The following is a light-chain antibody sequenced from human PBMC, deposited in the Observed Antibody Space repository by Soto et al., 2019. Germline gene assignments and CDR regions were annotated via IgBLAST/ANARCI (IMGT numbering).Light chain of an antibody. CDR3: QQYDELPYT. J-gene: IGKJ2*01. CDR2: DAS. V-gene: IGKV1-33*01. CDR1: HHISNF. Sequence: DIQMTQSPSSLSASVGDRVTITCQASHHISNFLNWYQQKPGKAPQLLIYDASNLETGVPSRFSGSGSGTDFTFTISTLHPEDTATYYCQQYDELPYTFGQGTKLEIK.